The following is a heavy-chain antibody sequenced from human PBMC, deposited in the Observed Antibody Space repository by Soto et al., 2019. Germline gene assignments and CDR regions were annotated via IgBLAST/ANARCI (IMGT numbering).Heavy chain of an antibody. V-gene: IGHV4-34*01. CDR3: ARVDYYDCSGSPNAPFDY. Sequence: SETLSLTCAVYGGSFSGYYWSWIRQPPGKGLEWIGEINHSGSTNYNPSLKSRVTISVDTSKNQFSLKLSSVTAADTAVYYCARVDYYDCSGSPNAPFDYWGQGTLVTVSS. CDR2: INHSGST. J-gene: IGHJ4*02. D-gene: IGHD3-22*01. CDR1: GGSFSGYY.